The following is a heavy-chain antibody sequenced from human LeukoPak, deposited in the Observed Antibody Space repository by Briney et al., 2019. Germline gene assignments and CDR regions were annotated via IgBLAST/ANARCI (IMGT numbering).Heavy chain of an antibody. D-gene: IGHD1-14*01. J-gene: IGHJ4*02. Sequence: ASVKVSCKAFGFTFTDYYTHWVRLAPGQGLEWMGYINPHSGVTSFPQKFRGRVTLTTDTSISAAYMELSSLISDDTAMYYCVREGITKAFDLWGQGALVTVSS. V-gene: IGHV1-2*02. CDR1: GFTFTDYY. CDR3: VREGITKAFDL. CDR2: INPHSGVT.